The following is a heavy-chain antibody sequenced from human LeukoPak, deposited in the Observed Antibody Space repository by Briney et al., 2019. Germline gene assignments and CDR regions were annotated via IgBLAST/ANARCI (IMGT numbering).Heavy chain of an antibody. CDR3: ARSPDGSFRGVY. CDR2: INPNSGGT. D-gene: IGHD1-26*01. V-gene: IGHV1-2*02. Sequence: ASVKVSRKASGYTFTGYYMHWVRQAPGQGLEWMGWINPNSGGTNYAQKFQGRVTMTRDTSISTAYMELSRLRSDDTAVYYCARSPDGSFRGVYWGQGTLVTVSS. J-gene: IGHJ4*02. CDR1: GYTFTGYY.